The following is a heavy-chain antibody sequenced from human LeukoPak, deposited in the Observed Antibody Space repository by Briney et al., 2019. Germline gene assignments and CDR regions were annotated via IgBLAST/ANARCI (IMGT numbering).Heavy chain of an antibody. J-gene: IGHJ4*02. V-gene: IGHV3-23*01. CDR2: ISDSGGRT. CDR3: AHILQTYYYESSGYAYFDY. Sequence: PGGSLRLSCAVSGITLSNYGMSWVRQAPGKGLEWVAGISDSGGRTNYADSVKGRFTISRDDSKNTLYLQMNSLRAEDTAVYYCAHILQTYYYESSGYAYFDYWGQGTLVTVSS. D-gene: IGHD3-22*01. CDR1: GITLSNYG.